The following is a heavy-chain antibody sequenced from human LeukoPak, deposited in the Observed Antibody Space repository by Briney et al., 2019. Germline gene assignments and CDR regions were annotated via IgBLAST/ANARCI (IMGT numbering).Heavy chain of an antibody. CDR1: GFTFSSYG. V-gene: IGHV3-30*02. CDR3: AKGYSSSWYYYYYMDV. J-gene: IGHJ6*03. CDR2: IRYDGSNK. D-gene: IGHD6-13*01. Sequence: GGSLRLSCAASGFTFSSYGMHWVRQAPGKGLEWVAFIRYDGSNKYYADSVKGRFTISRDNSKNTLYLQMNSLRAEDTAVYYCAKGYSSSWYYYYYMDVWGKGTTVTISS.